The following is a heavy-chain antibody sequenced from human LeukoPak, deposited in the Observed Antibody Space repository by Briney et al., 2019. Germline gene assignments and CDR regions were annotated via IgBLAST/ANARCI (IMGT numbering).Heavy chain of an antibody. V-gene: IGHV3-74*01. CDR1: GFTFSDYW. J-gene: IGHJ6*04. CDR3: GRDNNYKVDV. Sequence: GGSLTLSCAASGFTFSDYWMLWVRQAPGKGLEWVSNIKTDGSITNYADSVKGRFTISRENAKNTLYLQRNSLRAEDTAVYYCGRDNNYKVDVWGKGTTVTVSS. CDR2: IKTDGSIT. D-gene: IGHD4-11*01.